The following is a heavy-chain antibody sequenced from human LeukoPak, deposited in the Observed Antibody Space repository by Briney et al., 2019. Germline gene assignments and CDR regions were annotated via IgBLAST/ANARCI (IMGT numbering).Heavy chain of an antibody. CDR3: ARATLGYSGYDYPDY. V-gene: IGHV1-69*13. D-gene: IGHD5-12*01. Sequence: SVKVSCKASGCTFTSYGVSWVRQAPGQGLEWMGGIIPIFGTANYAQKFQGRVTITADESTSTAYMELSSLRSEDTAVYCCARATLGYSGYDYPDYWGQGTLVTVSS. J-gene: IGHJ4*02. CDR1: GCTFTSYG. CDR2: IIPIFGTA.